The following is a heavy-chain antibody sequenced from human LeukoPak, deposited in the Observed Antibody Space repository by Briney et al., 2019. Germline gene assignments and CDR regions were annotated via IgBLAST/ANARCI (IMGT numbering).Heavy chain of an antibody. J-gene: IGHJ3*02. Sequence: ASVKVSCKASGYTFTGYYMHWVRQAPGQGLEWMGWINPNSGGTNYAQKLQGWVTMTRDTSISTAYMELSRLRSDDTAVYYCAREKDSSSGDAFDIWGQGTMVTVSS. CDR3: AREKDSSSGDAFDI. V-gene: IGHV1-2*04. CDR2: INPNSGGT. D-gene: IGHD6-13*01. CDR1: GYTFTGYY.